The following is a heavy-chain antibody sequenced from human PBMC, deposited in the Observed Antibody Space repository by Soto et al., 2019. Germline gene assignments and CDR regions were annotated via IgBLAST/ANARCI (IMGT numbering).Heavy chain of an antibody. D-gene: IGHD2-2*01. V-gene: IGHV3-30*09. Sequence: PGGTLRRSCIASGFPYSSYTKHWLRRAPGKGLERERIISLDGRSKYYAYWLKGRIVSSRDNSKDSLYLQIDTLRPDDTAIYYCARDAVTPLTPYQGFYYYGMDVRGRRTTVT. CDR1: GFPYSSYT. J-gene: IGHJ6*02. CDR2: ISLDGRSK. CDR3: ARDAVTPLTPYQGFYYYGMDV.